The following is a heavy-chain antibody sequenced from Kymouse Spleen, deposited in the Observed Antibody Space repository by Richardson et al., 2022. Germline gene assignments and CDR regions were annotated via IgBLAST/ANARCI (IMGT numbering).Heavy chain of an antibody. CDR2: INHSGST. CDR3: ARGAGDNWNYEAFDI. D-gene: IGHD1-7*01. V-gene: IGHV4-34*01. J-gene: IGHJ3*02. CDR1: GGSFSGYY. Sequence: QVQLQQWGAGLLKPSETLSLTCAVYGGSFSGYYWSWIRQPPGKGLEWIGEINHSGSTNYNPSLKSRVTISVDTSKNQFSLKLSSVTAADTAVYYCARGAGDNWNYEAFDIWGQGTMVTVSS.